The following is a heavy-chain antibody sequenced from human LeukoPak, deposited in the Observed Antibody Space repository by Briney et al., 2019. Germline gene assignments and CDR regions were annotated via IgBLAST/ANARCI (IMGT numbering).Heavy chain of an antibody. V-gene: IGHV4-59*01. D-gene: IGHD2-21*02. CDR2: IHNSGST. J-gene: IGHJ4*02. CDR1: GDSISSYY. CDR3: ARGGDWYLY. Sequence: SETLFLTCTVSGDSISSYYWSWIRQSPGKGLEWMGYIHNSGSTNYNPSLKSRVIISIDTSKNHFSLKLNSVIAADTAVYYCARGGDWYLYWGQGALVTVSS.